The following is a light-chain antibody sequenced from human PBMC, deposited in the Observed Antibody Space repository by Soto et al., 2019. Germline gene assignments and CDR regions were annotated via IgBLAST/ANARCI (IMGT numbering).Light chain of an antibody. CDR1: SSDVGGYNF. CDR2: EVS. CDR3: SSYVGATTYV. Sequence: QSALTQPASVSGSPGQSITISCTGTSSDVGGYNFVSWYQHLPGKAPKLLIYEVSNRPSGVSNRFSGSKSGSTASLTISGLQAEDEAYYYCSSYVGATTYVFGSGTKLTVL. J-gene: IGLJ1*01. V-gene: IGLV2-14*01.